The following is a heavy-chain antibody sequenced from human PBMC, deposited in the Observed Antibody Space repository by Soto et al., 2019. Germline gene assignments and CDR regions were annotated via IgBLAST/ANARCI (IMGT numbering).Heavy chain of an antibody. CDR2: ISSSSSYT. D-gene: IGHD3-3*01. V-gene: IGHV3-11*06. CDR3: ARTIFGVGYYYYYGMDV. CDR1: GFTFSDYY. Sequence: GGSLRLSCAASGFTFSDYYMSWIRQAPGKGLEWVSYISSSSSYTNYADSVKGRFTISRDNAKNSLYLQMNSLRAEDTAVYYCARTIFGVGYYYYYGMDVWGQGTTVTVSS. J-gene: IGHJ6*02.